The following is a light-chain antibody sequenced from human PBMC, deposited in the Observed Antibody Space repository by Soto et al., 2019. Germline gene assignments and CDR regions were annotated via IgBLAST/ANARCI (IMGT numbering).Light chain of an antibody. J-gene: IGKJ1*01. CDR2: KAS. Sequence: DIQMTQSPSILSASVGDRVTITCRASQSISSWLAWYQQKPGKAPNLLIHKASHLESGVPSRFSGSGSGTEFTLTISSLQPGDFATYYCQHYNTYPWKFGQGTKVDI. V-gene: IGKV1-5*03. CDR1: QSISSW. CDR3: QHYNTYPWK.